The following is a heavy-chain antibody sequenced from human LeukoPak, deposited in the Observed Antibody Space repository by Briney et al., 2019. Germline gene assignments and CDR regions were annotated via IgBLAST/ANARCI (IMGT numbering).Heavy chain of an antibody. D-gene: IGHD2-2*01. CDR2: ISSNGGST. V-gene: IGHV3-64*01. J-gene: IGHJ4*02. CDR3: ARGAYCSSTSCRYAGYDY. CDR1: GFTFSSYA. Sequence: GGSLRLSCAASGFTFSSYAMHWVRQAPGKGLEYVSAISSNGGSTYYANSVKGRFTISRDNSKNTLYLQMGSLRAEDMAVYYCARGAYCSSTSCRYAGYDYWGQGTLVTVSS.